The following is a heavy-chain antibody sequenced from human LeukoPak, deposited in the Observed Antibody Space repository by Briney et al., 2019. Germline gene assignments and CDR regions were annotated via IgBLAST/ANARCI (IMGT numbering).Heavy chain of an antibody. D-gene: IGHD3-16*02. J-gene: IGHJ4*02. CDR3: ARVMITFGGVIGPFDY. V-gene: IGHV1-2*02. CDR2: INPNSGGT. Sequence: GASVKVSCKASGYTFTGYYMHWVRQAPGQGLEWMGGINPNSGGTNYAQKFQGRVTMTRDTSISTAYMELSRLRSDDTAVYYCARVMITFGGVIGPFDYWGQGTLVTVSS. CDR1: GYTFTGYY.